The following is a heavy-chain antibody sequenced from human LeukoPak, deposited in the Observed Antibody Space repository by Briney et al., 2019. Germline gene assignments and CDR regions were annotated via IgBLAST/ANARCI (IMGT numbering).Heavy chain of an antibody. Sequence: SVNLSCKASGGTYSSYAISWVRHAPGQGREWVGGVIPIFGTANHAQKGQGRVTINADESTSTAYMELSRLRSENTAVYYCARDGESPFYDSSGYYWDYWGQGTLVTVSS. CDR2: VIPIFGTA. D-gene: IGHD3-22*01. J-gene: IGHJ4*02. CDR3: ARDGESPFYDSSGYYWDY. V-gene: IGHV1-69*13. CDR1: GGTYSSYA.